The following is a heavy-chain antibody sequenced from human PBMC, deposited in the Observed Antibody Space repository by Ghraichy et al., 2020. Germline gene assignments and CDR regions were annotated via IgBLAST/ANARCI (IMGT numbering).Heavy chain of an antibody. D-gene: IGHD3-3*01. Sequence: ASVKVSCKASGYTFTSYGISWVRQAPGQGLEWMGWISAYNGNTNYAQKLQGRVTMTTDTSTSTAYMELRSLRSDDTAVYYCARDQLYDFWSGRGGYYFDYWGQGTLVTVSS. V-gene: IGHV1-18*01. J-gene: IGHJ4*02. CDR1: GYTFTSYG. CDR2: ISAYNGNT. CDR3: ARDQLYDFWSGRGGYYFDY.